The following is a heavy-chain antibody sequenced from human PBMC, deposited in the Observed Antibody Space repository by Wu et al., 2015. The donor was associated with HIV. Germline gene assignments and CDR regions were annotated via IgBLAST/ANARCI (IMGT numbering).Heavy chain of an antibody. CDR3: ARRIATAGTPFDS. Sequence: QVQLVQSGAEVKKPGASVKVSCRASGYTFTGYYMHWVRQAPGQGLEWVGGITPFFGAGKYAQKFQGRVTITRDEATSTAYMELSSLRSEDTALYFCARRIATAGTPFDSWGLGTMVTVSS. V-gene: IGHV1-2*02. D-gene: IGHD6-25*01. CDR2: ITPFFGAG. CDR1: GYTFTGYY. J-gene: IGHJ4*02.